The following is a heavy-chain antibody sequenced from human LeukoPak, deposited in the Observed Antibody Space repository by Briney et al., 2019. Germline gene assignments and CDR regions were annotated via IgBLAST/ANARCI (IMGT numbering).Heavy chain of an antibody. CDR1: GGSISSYY. J-gene: IGHJ2*01. D-gene: IGHD1-14*01. V-gene: IGHV4-59*01. Sequence: KPSETLSLTCTVSGGSISSYYWSWIRQPPGKGLEWIGYIYCSGSTNYNPSLKRRVTISVDTSKNQFSLKLSSVTAADTAVYYCARDWAGPPFRSWNFDLWGRGTLVTVSS. CDR2: IYCSGST. CDR3: ARDWAGPPFRSWNFDL.